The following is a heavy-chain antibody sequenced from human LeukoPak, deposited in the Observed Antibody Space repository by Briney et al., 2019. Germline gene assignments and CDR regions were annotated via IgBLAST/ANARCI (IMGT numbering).Heavy chain of an antibody. CDR2: IYSGGST. V-gene: IGHV3-66*01. CDR1: GLTISNNF. Sequence: GGSLRLSCAASGLTISNNFMGWVRHAPETGLEWVSLIYSGGSTYSADSVKGRFTFSRDNSKNTLHLQMNSLRAEDTAVYYCARDTDFYGSGRHGYFDHWGQGTLVTVSS. D-gene: IGHD3-10*01. J-gene: IGHJ1*01. CDR3: ARDTDFYGSGRHGYFDH.